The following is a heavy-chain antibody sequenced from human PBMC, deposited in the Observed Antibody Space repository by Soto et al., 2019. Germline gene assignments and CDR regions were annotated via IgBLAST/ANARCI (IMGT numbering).Heavy chain of an antibody. Sequence: PGGSLRLSCAASGFTFSSYGMHWVRQAPGKGLEWVAVIWYDGSNKYYADSVKGRFTISRDNSKNTLYLQMNSLRAEDTAVYYCARDSAYYDFWSGQPYYYYGMDVWDQGTTVTVSS. CDR3: ARDSAYYDFWSGQPYYYYGMDV. V-gene: IGHV3-33*01. J-gene: IGHJ6*02. D-gene: IGHD3-3*01. CDR2: IWYDGSNK. CDR1: GFTFSSYG.